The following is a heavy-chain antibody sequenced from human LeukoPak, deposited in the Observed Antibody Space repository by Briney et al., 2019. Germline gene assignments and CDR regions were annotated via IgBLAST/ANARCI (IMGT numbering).Heavy chain of an antibody. CDR1: GGSISSGGYS. Sequence: SETLSLTCAVSGGSISSGGYSWSWIRQPPGKGLEWIGYIYHSGSTYYNPSLKSRVTISVDRSKNQFSLKLSSVTAADTAVYYCARATPGYYFDYWGQGTLVTVSS. CDR2: IYHSGST. CDR3: ARATPGYYFDY. J-gene: IGHJ4*02. V-gene: IGHV4-30-2*01.